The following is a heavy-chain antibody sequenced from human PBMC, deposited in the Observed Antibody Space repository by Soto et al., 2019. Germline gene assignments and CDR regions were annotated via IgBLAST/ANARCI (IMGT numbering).Heavy chain of an antibody. CDR3: ARNGYSSRWFTHNWFDT. Sequence: PSETLSLTCTVSGGSISSYYWSWIRQPAGKGLEWIGRIYTSGSTNYNPSLKSRVTMSVDTSKNQFSLKLSSVTAADTAVYYCARNGYSSRWFTHNWFDTWGQGTLVTVSS. CDR1: GGSISSYY. CDR2: IYTSGST. D-gene: IGHD6-19*01. J-gene: IGHJ5*02. V-gene: IGHV4-4*07.